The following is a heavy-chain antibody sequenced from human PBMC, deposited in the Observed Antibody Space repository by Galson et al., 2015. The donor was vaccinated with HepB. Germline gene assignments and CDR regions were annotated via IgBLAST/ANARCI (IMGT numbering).Heavy chain of an antibody. Sequence: SVKVSCKASGFTFTSSAVQWVRQARGQRLEWIGWIVVGSGNTNYAQKFQERVTITRDMSTSTAYMELSSLRSEDTAVYYCAADPSHLAVRVPSYYYGMDVWGQGTTVTVSS. CDR3: AADPSHLAVRVPSYYYGMDV. D-gene: IGHD4-11*01. CDR1: GFTFTSSA. J-gene: IGHJ6*02. CDR2: IVVGSGNT. V-gene: IGHV1-58*01.